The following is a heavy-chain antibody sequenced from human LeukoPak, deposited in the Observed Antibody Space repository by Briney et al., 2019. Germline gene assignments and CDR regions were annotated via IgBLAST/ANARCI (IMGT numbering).Heavy chain of an antibody. Sequence: GESLKISCKGSGYRFTSYWIGWVRQMPGKGLEWMGIIYPGDSDTRYSPSFQGQVTISADKSISTAYLQWSSLKAPDTAMYYCTARGVDYYGSGSYSDYWGQGTLVTVSS. CDR3: TARGVDYYGSGSYSDY. V-gene: IGHV5-51*01. J-gene: IGHJ4*02. D-gene: IGHD3-10*01. CDR2: IYPGDSDT. CDR1: GYRFTSYW.